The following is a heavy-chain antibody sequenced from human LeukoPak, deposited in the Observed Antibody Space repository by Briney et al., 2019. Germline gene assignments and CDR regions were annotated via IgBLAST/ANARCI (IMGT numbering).Heavy chain of an antibody. J-gene: IGHJ6*02. CDR2: INHSGST. D-gene: IGHD4-17*01. Sequence: SETLSLTCAVYGVSFSGYYWSWIRQPPGKGLEWIGEINHSGSTNYNPSLKSRVTISVDTSKNQFSLKLSSVTAADTAVYYCATPFAVTTERYYYGMDVWGQGTTVTVPS. CDR3: ATPFAVTTERYYYGMDV. V-gene: IGHV4-34*01. CDR1: GVSFSGYY.